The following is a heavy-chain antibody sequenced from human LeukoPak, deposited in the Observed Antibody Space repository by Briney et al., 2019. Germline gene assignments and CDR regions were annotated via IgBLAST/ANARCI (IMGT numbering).Heavy chain of an antibody. CDR2: ISGNGGST. J-gene: IGHJ4*02. CDR3: AKSSGSIFAGFDC. V-gene: IGHV3-23*01. CDR1: GFTFSNYA. D-gene: IGHD2/OR15-2a*01. Sequence: GGSLRLSCTASGFTFSNYAMTWVRKAPGKGLEWFSGISGNGGSTYYADSVKGRFTIARDYSKSSLHLKMHRLRAEDTAVYYCAKSSGSIFAGFDCWGQGTLVTVSS.